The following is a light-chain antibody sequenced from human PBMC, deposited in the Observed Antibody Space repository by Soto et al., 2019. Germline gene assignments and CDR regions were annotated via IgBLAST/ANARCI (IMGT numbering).Light chain of an antibody. V-gene: IGKV1-5*03. CDR1: QSISWW. CDR3: QQYNHWYS. Sequence: DIQMTQSPSTLSASVGDRVTITCRASQSISWWLAWYQLKPGKAPKLLIYKASSLQSGVPSKFSGSGSGTEFTLTINSLQPDDLSTYYCQQYNHWYSFGQGTKLEIK. CDR2: KAS. J-gene: IGKJ2*03.